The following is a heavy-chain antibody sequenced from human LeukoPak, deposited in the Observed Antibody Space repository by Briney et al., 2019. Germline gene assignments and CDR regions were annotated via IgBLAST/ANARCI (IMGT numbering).Heavy chain of an antibody. CDR2: IYYSGST. CDR1: GGSISSSSYY. D-gene: IGHD1-26*01. CDR3: ARAFKRGSYFFYMDV. V-gene: IGHV4-39*07. Sequence: PSETLSLTCTVSGGSISSSSYYWGWIRQPPGKGLEWIGSIYYSGSTYYNPSLKSRVTISVDTAKNQFSLKLRSLTAADTAVYYCARAFKRGSYFFYMDVWGKGTTVTISS. J-gene: IGHJ6*03.